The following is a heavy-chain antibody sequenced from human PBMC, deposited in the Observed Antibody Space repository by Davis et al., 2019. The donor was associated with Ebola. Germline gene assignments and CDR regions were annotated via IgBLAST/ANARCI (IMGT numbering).Heavy chain of an antibody. CDR2: IYHSGST. CDR3: ARELYYYDSSGYYYYGMDV. V-gene: IGHV4-4*02. CDR1: GGSISSSNW. Sequence: MPSETLSLTCAVSGGSISSSNWWSWVRQPPGKGLEWIGEIYHSGSTNYNPSLKSRVTISVDKSKNQFSLKLSSVTAADTAVYYCARELYYYDSSGYYYYGMDVWGQGTTVTVSS. D-gene: IGHD3-22*01. J-gene: IGHJ6*02.